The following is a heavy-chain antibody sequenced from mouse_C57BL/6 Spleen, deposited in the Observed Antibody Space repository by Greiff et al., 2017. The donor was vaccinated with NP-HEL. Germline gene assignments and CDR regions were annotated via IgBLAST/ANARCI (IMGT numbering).Heavy chain of an antibody. V-gene: IGHV2-9-1*01. CDR3: ARSGYDDAMDY. D-gene: IGHD2-2*01. CDR2: IWTGGGT. CDR1: GFSLTSYA. Sequence: QVQLQQSGPGLVAPSQSLSITCTVSGFSLTSYAISWVRQPPGKGLEWLGVIWTGGGTSYNSALKSRLSISKDNSKSQVFLKMNSLQTDDTARYYCARSGYDDAMDYWGQGTSVTVSS. J-gene: IGHJ4*01.